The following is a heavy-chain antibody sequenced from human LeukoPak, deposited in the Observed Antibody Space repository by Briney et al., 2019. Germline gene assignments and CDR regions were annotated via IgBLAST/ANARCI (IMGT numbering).Heavy chain of an antibody. J-gene: IGHJ5*02. CDR3: AREPGIVGTTRWFDP. CDR1: GYTFTSYG. CDR2: ISAYNGNT. D-gene: IGHD1-26*01. Sequence: ASVKVSCKASGYTFTSYGISWVRQAPGQGLEWMGWISAYNGNTNYAQKLQGRVTMTTDTSTSTAYMELRSLRSDDTAVYYCAREPGIVGTTRWFDPWGQGTLVTVSS. V-gene: IGHV1-18*01.